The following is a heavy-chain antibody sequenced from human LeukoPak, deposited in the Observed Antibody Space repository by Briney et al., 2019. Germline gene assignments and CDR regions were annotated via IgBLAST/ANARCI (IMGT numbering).Heavy chain of an antibody. CDR1: GYSISSGYY. D-gene: IGHD2-2*01. Sequence: SETLSLTCAVSGYSISSGYYWGWIRQPPGKGLEWIGSIYHSGSTYYNPSLKSRVTISVDTSKNQFSLKLSSVTAADTAVYYCARLGYCSSTSCYYFDYGGQGTLVTVSS. CDR2: IYHSGST. J-gene: IGHJ4*02. V-gene: IGHV4-38-2*01. CDR3: ARLGYCSSTSCYYFDY.